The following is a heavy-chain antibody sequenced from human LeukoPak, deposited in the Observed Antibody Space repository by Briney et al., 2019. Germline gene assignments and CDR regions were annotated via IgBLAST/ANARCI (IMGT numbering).Heavy chain of an antibody. V-gene: IGHV4-39*07. CDR1: GGSISSSSYY. CDR3: ARDQVGATCAFDI. D-gene: IGHD1-26*01. J-gene: IGHJ3*02. CDR2: IYYSGST. Sequence: PSETLSLTCTVSGGSISSSSYYWGWIRQPPGKGLEWIGSIYYSGSTYYNPSLKSRVTISVDTSKNQFSLKLSSVTAADTAVYYCARDQVGATCAFDIWGQGTMVTVSS.